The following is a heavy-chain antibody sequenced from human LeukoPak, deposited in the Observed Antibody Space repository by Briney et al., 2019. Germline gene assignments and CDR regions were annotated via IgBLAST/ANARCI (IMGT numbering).Heavy chain of an antibody. CDR3: ARGSGSDIDY. V-gene: IGHV4-34*01. Sequence: SETLSLTCAVYGGSFSGYYWSWIRQPPGTGLEWMGEINHSASTNYNPSLRGPITISVSTSKNQLSLKLRTATAAAADVYYCARGSGSDIDYWGQGTLVTVSS. CDR2: INHSAST. J-gene: IGHJ4*02. CDR1: GGSFSGYY. D-gene: IGHD3-10*01.